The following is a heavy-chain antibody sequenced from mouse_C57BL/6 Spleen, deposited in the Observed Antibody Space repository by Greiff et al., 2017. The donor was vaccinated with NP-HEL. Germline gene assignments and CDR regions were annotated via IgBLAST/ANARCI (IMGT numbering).Heavy chain of an antibody. V-gene: IGHV1-7*01. Sequence: QVHVKQSGAELATPGASVKLSCKASGYTFTSYWMHWVKQRPGQGLEWIGYINPSSGYTKYNQKFKDKATLTADKSSSTAYMQLSSLTYEDSAVYYSARGRLYYSRAMDYWGQGTSVTVSS. D-gene: IGHD2-5*01. CDR2: INPSSGYT. J-gene: IGHJ4*01. CDR1: GYTFTSYW. CDR3: ARGRLYYSRAMDY.